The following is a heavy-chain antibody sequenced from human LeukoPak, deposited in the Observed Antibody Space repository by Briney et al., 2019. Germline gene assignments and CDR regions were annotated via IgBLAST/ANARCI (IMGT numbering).Heavy chain of an antibody. CDR1: GFTFNNYN. Sequence: GGSLRLSCAASGFTFNNYNMNWVRQAPGKGLEWVSSISSSHTYIYYADSVKGRFTISRDNAKNSLYLQMNSLRAEDTAVYYCARDRTPMVYDWGQGTLVTVSS. D-gene: IGHD5-18*01. CDR3: ARDRTPMVYD. V-gene: IGHV3-21*01. J-gene: IGHJ4*02. CDR2: ISSSHTYI.